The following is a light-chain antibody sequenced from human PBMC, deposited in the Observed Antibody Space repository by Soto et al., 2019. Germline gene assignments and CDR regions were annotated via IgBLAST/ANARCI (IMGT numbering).Light chain of an antibody. CDR1: QRVRSSY. CDR3: QQYNNWPPWT. CDR2: GAS. J-gene: IGKJ1*01. V-gene: IGKV3-20*01. Sequence: DIVLMQSPGTLSLSAGERPTLSCGTSQRVRSSYLAWYQQKPGQAPRLLIYGASSRATGIPDRFSGSGSGTEFTLTIISLQSEDFAVYYCQQYNNWPPWTFGQGTKVEIK.